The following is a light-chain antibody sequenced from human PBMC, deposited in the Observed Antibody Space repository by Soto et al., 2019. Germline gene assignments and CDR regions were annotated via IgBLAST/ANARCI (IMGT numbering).Light chain of an antibody. V-gene: IGLV2-14*01. CDR1: TSDIHDFNS. J-gene: IGLJ1*01. CDR3: TSYTAKNNLV. Sequence: QSVLSQPASVSGSPGQLIAISCSGPTSDIHDFNSISWYRHHPGKAPRLIVYDVNKRPSGISPRFSGSKSGLTASLTISGLQGEEEADYFCTSYTAKNNLVFGTGTKVTVL. CDR2: DVN.